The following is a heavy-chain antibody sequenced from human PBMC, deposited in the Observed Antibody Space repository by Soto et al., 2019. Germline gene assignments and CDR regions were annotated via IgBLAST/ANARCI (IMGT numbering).Heavy chain of an antibody. V-gene: IGHV1-69*13. D-gene: IGHD6-13*01. J-gene: IGHJ4*02. CDR1: GGTFSSYA. CDR2: IIPIFGTA. CDR3: ARVVRDGSSPERGYYFDY. Sequence: VKVSCKASGGTFSSYAISWVRQAPGQGLEWMGGIIPIFGTANYAQKFQGRVTITADESTSTAYMELSSLRSEDTAVYYCARVVRDGSSPERGYYFDYWGQGTLVTVSS.